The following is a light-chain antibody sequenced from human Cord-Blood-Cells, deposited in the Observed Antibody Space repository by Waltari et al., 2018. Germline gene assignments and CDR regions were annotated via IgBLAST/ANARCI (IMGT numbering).Light chain of an antibody. J-gene: IGKJ5*01. CDR2: AAS. CDR3: QQYYSYPIT. CDR1: QGISSY. V-gene: IGKV1-8*01. Sequence: AIRISQSPSSLSASTGARVTITCWASQGISSYLAWYQQKPGKAPKLLIYAASTLQSGVPSRFSGSGSGTDFTLTISCLQSEDFATYYCQQYYSYPITFGQGTRLEIK.